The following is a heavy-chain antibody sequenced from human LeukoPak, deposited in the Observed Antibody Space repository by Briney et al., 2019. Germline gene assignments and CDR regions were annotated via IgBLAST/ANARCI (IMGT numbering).Heavy chain of an antibody. D-gene: IGHD6-13*01. CDR2: INYRGST. V-gene: IGHV4-39*07. J-gene: IGHJ2*01. CDR1: NASISSNTYY. Sequence: SETLSLTCTVSNASISSNTYYRAWLRQPLGKGLEYIGSINYRGSTYHNPSLKSRVTLSVDTSKNQFSLKLSSVTAADTAVYYCARVYYSNSYDYWYFDLWGRGTLVTVSS. CDR3: ARVYYSNSYDYWYFDL.